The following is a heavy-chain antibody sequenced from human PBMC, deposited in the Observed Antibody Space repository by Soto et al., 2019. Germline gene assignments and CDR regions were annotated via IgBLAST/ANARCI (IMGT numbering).Heavy chain of an antibody. Sequence: QVQLVESGGGVVQPGRSLILSCAVSGFTFSTYGMHWVRQAPGKGLEWVAVISYDGVNKYYADSVKGRFTISRDNSKNTLYLQMNSLRAEDTAVYYCAKSVYNWNDGFFDYWGQGTLVTVSS. CDR1: GFTFSTYG. CDR2: ISYDGVNK. D-gene: IGHD1-1*01. V-gene: IGHV3-30*18. CDR3: AKSVYNWNDGFFDY. J-gene: IGHJ4*02.